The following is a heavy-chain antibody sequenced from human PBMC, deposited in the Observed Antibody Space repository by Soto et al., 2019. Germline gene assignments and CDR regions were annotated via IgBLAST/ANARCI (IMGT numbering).Heavy chain of an antibody. V-gene: IGHV4-31*03. Sequence: TSETLSLTCTVSGGSISSGGYYWSWIRQHPGKGLEWIGYIYYSGSTYYNPSLKSRVTISVDTSKNQFSLKLSSVTAADTAVYYCARVNCSSTSCYAEDYYYMDVWGKGTTVTVSS. D-gene: IGHD2-2*01. CDR3: ARVNCSSTSCYAEDYYYMDV. J-gene: IGHJ6*03. CDR1: GGSISSGGYY. CDR2: IYYSGST.